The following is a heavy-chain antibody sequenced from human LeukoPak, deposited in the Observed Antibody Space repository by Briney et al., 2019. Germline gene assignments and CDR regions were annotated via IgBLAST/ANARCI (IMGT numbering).Heavy chain of an antibody. J-gene: IGHJ5*02. CDR3: ARGNYDFWSGYPNWFDP. CDR1: GGSISSYY. D-gene: IGHD3-3*01. Sequence: SETLSLTCTVSGGSISSYYWSWIRQPPGKGLQRIAHIYYIGSTNYNPSLKSRVTISVDTSKNQFSLKLSSVTAADTAVYYCARGNYDFWSGYPNWFDPWGQGTLVTVSS. CDR2: IYYIGST. V-gene: IGHV4-59*01.